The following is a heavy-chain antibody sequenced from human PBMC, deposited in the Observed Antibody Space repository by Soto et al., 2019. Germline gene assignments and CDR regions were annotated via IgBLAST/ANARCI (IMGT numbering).Heavy chain of an antibody. D-gene: IGHD4-17*01. Sequence: QVLLVQSGAEMKKPGSSVKVSCKSSGVTFSTSYSNWVRQAPGQRPEWMGNILPILGTADYAQKSQGRVTITADKSTNTAYMELRSLLSEDTAVYYCARGHEYGGNSDAFDIWGQGTVVTVSS. CDR2: ILPILGTA. V-gene: IGHV1-69*14. J-gene: IGHJ3*02. CDR3: ARGHEYGGNSDAFDI. CDR1: GVTFSTSY.